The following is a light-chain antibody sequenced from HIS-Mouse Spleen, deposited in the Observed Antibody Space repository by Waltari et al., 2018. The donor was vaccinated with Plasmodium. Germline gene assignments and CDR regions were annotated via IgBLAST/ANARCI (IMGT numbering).Light chain of an antibody. CDR2: EDS. J-gene: IGLJ3*02. V-gene: IGLV3-10*01. Sequence: SYELTQPPSVSVSPGQTARITCSGDALPNKYAYWYQQKSGQAPVLVIYEDSKRPSGIAERVSGSSSGTMATLTISGAQVEDEADYYCYSTDSSGNHRVFGGGTKLTVL. CDR3: YSTDSSGNHRV. CDR1: ALPNKY.